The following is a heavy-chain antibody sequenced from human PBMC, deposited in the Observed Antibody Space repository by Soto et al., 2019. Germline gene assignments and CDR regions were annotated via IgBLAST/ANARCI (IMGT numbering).Heavy chain of an antibody. J-gene: IGHJ3*02. D-gene: IGHD3-22*01. Sequence: ASETLSLTCTVSGGSISSGGYYWSWIRQHPGQGLEWIGYIYYSGSTYYNPSLKSRVTISVDTSKNQFSLKLSSVTAADTAVYYCARDVXSYYYDSSGYSRDAFDIWGQGTMVTVSS. CDR3: ARDVXSYYYDSSGYSRDAFDI. V-gene: IGHV4-31*03. CDR1: GGSISSGGYY. CDR2: IYYSGST.